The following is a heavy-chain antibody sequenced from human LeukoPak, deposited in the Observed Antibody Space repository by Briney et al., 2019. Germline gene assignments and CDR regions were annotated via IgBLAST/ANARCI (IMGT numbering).Heavy chain of an antibody. D-gene: IGHD5-12*01. CDR1: GYTFTSYG. V-gene: IGHV1-18*01. CDR2: ISAYNGNT. J-gene: IGHJ4*02. Sequence: ASVKLSCTASGYTFTSYGISWVRQAPGQGLEWMGWISAYNGNTNYAQKLQRRVTMTTDTSTTTAYMELRSLRSDDTAVYYCARDQSSGYDSFDYWGQGTLVTVSS. CDR3: ARDQSSGYDSFDY.